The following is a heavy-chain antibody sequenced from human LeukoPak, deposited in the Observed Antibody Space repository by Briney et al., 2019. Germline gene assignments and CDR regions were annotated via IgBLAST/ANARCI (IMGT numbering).Heavy chain of an antibody. CDR1: GYTFTSYY. Sequence: GASVKVSCKASGYTFTSYYMHWVRQAPGQGLEWMGIINPSGGSTSYAQKFQGRVTMTRDVSTSTVYMELSSLRSEDTAVYYCARDLSVTVTTKFFDYWGQGTLVTVSS. J-gene: IGHJ4*02. CDR2: INPSGGST. D-gene: IGHD4-17*01. V-gene: IGHV1-46*01. CDR3: ARDLSVTVTTKFFDY.